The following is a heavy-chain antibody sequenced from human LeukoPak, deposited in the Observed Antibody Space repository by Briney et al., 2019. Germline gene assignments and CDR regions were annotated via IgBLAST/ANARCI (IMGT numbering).Heavy chain of an antibody. CDR3: ARADYYDSSGYSDC. V-gene: IGHV4-59*01. Sequence: SETLSLTCTVSGGSISSYYWNWIRQPPGKGLEWIGYIDYSGSTNYNPSLKSRVTISVDTSKNQFSLKLSSVTAADTAVYYCARADYYDSSGYSDCWGQGTLVTVSS. CDR2: IDYSGST. D-gene: IGHD3-22*01. CDR1: GGSISSYY. J-gene: IGHJ4*02.